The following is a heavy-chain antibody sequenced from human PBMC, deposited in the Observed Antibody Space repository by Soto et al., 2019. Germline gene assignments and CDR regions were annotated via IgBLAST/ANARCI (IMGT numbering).Heavy chain of an antibody. D-gene: IGHD6-6*01. CDR3: ARAREPEYSSSIFFDY. Sequence: EVQLVEAGGGLIQPGGSLRLSCAVSGLTVSRTQMSWVRQAPGKGLQWVSVIYSGGSTYYANAVKGRFTISRDISENTVYLELDKLTVDDTAVYYCARAREPEYSSSIFFDYWGRGTQVTVSS. CDR2: IYSGGST. J-gene: IGHJ4*02. CDR1: GLTVSRTQ. V-gene: IGHV3-53*01.